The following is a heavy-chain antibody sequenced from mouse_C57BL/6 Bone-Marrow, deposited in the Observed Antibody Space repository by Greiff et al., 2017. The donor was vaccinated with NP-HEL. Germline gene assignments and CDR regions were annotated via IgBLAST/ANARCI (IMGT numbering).Heavy chain of an antibody. CDR3: TRDLDYYGSSLYWYFDV. D-gene: IGHD1-1*01. Sequence: EVQLVESGGDLVKPGGSLKLSCAASGFTFSSYGMSWVRQTPDKRLEWVATISSGGDYIYYADTVKGRFTISRDNARNTLYLQMSSLKSEDTAMYYCTRDLDYYGSSLYWYFDVWGTGTTVTVSS. J-gene: IGHJ1*03. CDR1: GFTFSSYG. V-gene: IGHV5-6*01. CDR2: ISSGGDYI.